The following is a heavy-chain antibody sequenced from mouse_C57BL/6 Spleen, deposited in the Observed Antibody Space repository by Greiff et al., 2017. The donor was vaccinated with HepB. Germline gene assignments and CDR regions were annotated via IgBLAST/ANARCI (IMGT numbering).Heavy chain of an antibody. CDR2: FYPGSGSI. CDR1: GYTFTEYT. V-gene: IGHV1-62-2*01. Sequence: VQGVESGAELVKPGASVKLSCKASGYTFTEYTIHWVKQRSGQGLEWIGWFYPGSGSIKYNEKFKDKATLTADKSSSTVYMELSRLTSEDSAVYFCARHEGLGLAMDYWGQGTSVTVSS. CDR3: ARHEGLGLAMDY. J-gene: IGHJ4*01. D-gene: IGHD4-1*01.